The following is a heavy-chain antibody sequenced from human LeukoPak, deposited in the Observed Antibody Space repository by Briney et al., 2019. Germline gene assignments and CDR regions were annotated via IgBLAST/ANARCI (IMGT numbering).Heavy chain of an antibody. CDR2: INHSGST. CDR1: GGSFSGYY. Sequence: SETLSLTCAVYGGSFSGYYWSWIRQPPGKGLEWIGEINHSGSTNYNPSLKSRVTISVDTSKNQFSLKLSSVTAADTAVYYCARHTLMTSISTYNWFAPWGQGTLVTVSS. D-gene: IGHD2-21*02. CDR3: ARHTLMTSISTYNWFAP. V-gene: IGHV4-34*01. J-gene: IGHJ5*02.